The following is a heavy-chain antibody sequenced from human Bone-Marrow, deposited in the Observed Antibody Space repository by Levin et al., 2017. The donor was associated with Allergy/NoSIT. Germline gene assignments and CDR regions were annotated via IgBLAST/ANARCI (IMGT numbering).Heavy chain of an antibody. CDR1: GYTFINYA. CDR3: ARPIDSYLFAY. D-gene: IGHD1-26*01. CDR2: INCNNGDT. J-gene: IGHJ4*02. Sequence: ASVKVSCKASGYTFINYALHWVRQAPGQRPEWMGWINCNNGDTYYSQKFQGRVTLTRDTSATTAYLQLSSLTSEDTAVYFCARPIDSYLFAYWGQGTQVAVSS. V-gene: IGHV1-3*01.